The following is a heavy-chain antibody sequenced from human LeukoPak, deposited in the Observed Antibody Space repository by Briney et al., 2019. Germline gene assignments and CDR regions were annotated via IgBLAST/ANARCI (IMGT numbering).Heavy chain of an antibody. CDR1: GFTFSSYE. Sequence: PGGSLRLSCAASGFTFSSYEMNWVRQAPGKGLEWVSYISSSGSTIYYADSVKGRFTISRDNAKNSLYLQMNSLRAEDTAVYYCAREGYYGSGIDYWGQGTLVTVSS. CDR3: AREGYYGSGIDY. CDR2: ISSSGSTI. V-gene: IGHV3-48*03. J-gene: IGHJ4*02. D-gene: IGHD3-10*01.